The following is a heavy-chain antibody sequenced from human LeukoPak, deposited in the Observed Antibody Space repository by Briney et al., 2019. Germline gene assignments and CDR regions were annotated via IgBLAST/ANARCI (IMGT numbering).Heavy chain of an antibody. CDR2: INPTSGGT. D-gene: IGHD2-15*01. J-gene: IGHJ5*02. CDR3: ARHVGYSNWFDP. CDR1: GYTFTGYY. V-gene: IGHV1-2*02. Sequence: ASVKVSCKASGYTFTGYYIHWVRQAPGQGLEWMGWINPTSGGTNYAQKFKGRVTMTRDTSISTAYMELSRLRSDDTAVYYCARHVGYSNWFDPWGQGTLVTVSS.